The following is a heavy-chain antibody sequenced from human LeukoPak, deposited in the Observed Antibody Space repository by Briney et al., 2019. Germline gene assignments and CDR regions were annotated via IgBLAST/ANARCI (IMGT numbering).Heavy chain of an antibody. V-gene: IGHV4-39*07. CDR2: IYYSGST. CDR3: ARGVVEYAEYYYDSSGYYSVDWFDP. D-gene: IGHD3-22*01. Sequence: PSETLSLTCTVSGGSISSSSYYWGWIRQPPGKGLEWIGSIYYSGSTYYNPSLKSRVTISVDTSKNQFSLKLSSVTAADTAVYYCARGVVEYAEYYYDSSGYYSVDWFDPWGQGTLVTVSS. J-gene: IGHJ5*02. CDR1: GGSISSSSYY.